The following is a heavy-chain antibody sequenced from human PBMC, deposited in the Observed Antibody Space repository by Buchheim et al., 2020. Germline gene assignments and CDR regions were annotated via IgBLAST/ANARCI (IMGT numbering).Heavy chain of an antibody. Sequence: QVQLVQSGAEVKKPGASVKVSCKASGYTFTGYYMHWVRQAPGQGLEWMGWINPNSGGTNYAQKFQGWVTMTRDTSISTAYLELSRLRSDDTAVYYCARERSRAALHGKSYYYYGMDVWGQGTT. CDR3: ARERSRAALHGKSYYYYGMDV. J-gene: IGHJ6*02. CDR2: INPNSGGT. CDR1: GYTFTGYY. D-gene: IGHD6-13*01. V-gene: IGHV1-2*04.